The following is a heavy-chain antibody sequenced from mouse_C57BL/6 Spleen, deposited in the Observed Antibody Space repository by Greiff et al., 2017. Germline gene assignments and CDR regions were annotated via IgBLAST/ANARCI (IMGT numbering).Heavy chain of an antibody. J-gene: IGHJ4*01. CDR1: GFNIKDYY. V-gene: IGHV14-2*01. CDR2: IFPEAGDT. Sequence: VHVKQSGAELVKPGASVKLSCTASGFNIKDYYMHWVKQRTEQGLEWIGRIFPEAGDTKYAPKFQGKATITADTSSNTAYLQLSSLTSEDTAVYYCASLRGFSAMGYWGQGASVTVSS. CDR3: ASLRGFSAMGY.